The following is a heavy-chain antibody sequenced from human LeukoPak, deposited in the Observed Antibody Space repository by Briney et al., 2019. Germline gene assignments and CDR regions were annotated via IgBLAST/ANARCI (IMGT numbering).Heavy chain of an antibody. D-gene: IGHD6-6*01. CDR2: VYYTGTT. Sequence: SETLSLTCTVSGGSISTFLWHWVRQPPGKGLEWIGNVYYTGTTNYNPSLKNRVTISVATSKNQFSLKLSSVTAADTAFYYCARSGIAARIPYGMDVWGQGTTVTVSS. CDR3: ARSGIAARIPYGMDV. J-gene: IGHJ6*02. CDR1: GGSISTFL. V-gene: IGHV4-59*01.